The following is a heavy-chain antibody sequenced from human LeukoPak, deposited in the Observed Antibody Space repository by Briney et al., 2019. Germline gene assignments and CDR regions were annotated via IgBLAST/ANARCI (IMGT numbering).Heavy chain of an antibody. Sequence: ASVKVSCKASGYTFPSFGTNWVRQPPGQGLEWMGWISGYNGNTNYAQKLQGRVTMTTDTSTSTAYMELRSLRSDDTAVYYCARDLTLDYWGQGTLVTVSS. CDR1: GYTFPSFG. V-gene: IGHV1-18*01. CDR2: ISGYNGNT. J-gene: IGHJ4*02. CDR3: ARDLTLDY. D-gene: IGHD3-9*01.